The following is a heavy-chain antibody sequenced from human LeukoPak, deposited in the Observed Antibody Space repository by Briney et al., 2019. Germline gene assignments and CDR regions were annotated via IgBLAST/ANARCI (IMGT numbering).Heavy chain of an antibody. CDR2: IYYSGNT. J-gene: IGHJ4*02. CDR3: VRSRDGYLFDY. CDR1: GGSISSYY. D-gene: IGHD5-24*01. V-gene: IGHV4-59*01. Sequence: SETLSLTCTVSGGSISSYYWSWIRQPPGKGLEWIDYIYYSGNTNYNPSLKSRVTISVDASKNQFSLKLSSVTAADTAMYYCVRSRDGYLFDYWGQGTLVTVSS.